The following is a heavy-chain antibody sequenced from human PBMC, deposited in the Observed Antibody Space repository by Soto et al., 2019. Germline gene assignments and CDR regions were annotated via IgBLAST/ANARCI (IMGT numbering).Heavy chain of an antibody. CDR3: ARGGTVEQQLNYMDV. Sequence: QVQLVQSRAEVKKPGASVKVSCKASGYTFTGYYMHWVRQAPGQGLEWMGWINPNSGGTNYAQKFQGWVTMTRDTSISTAYMELSRLRSDDTAVYYCARGGTVEQQLNYMDVWGKGTTVTVSS. V-gene: IGHV1-2*04. D-gene: IGHD6-13*01. J-gene: IGHJ6*03. CDR2: INPNSGGT. CDR1: GYTFTGYY.